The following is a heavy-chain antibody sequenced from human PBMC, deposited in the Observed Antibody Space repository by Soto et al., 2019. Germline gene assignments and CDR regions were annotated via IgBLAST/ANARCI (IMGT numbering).Heavy chain of an antibody. J-gene: IGHJ3*01. D-gene: IGHD3-22*01. Sequence: QVQLVQSGAEVTKPGASVKVSCKASGYTFTSSGMSWVRQAPGQGLEWMGWISAHTGSSEYAQRCQGRVTMTTVRSTSTAYRELTSLRSDDTAVKYCARAFCEKSSDRRGYSSDAFHFWGPGTLVTVSS. CDR3: ARAFCEKSSDRRGYSSDAFHF. CDR1: GYTFTSSG. V-gene: IGHV1-18*01. CDR2: ISAHTGSS.